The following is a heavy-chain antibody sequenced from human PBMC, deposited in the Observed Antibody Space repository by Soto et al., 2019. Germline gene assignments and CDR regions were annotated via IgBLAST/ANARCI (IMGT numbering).Heavy chain of an antibody. V-gene: IGHV3-30-3*01. D-gene: IGHD6-19*01. J-gene: IGHJ4*02. CDR3: AREPSRAVAGLFDY. Sequence: PGGSLRLSCAASGFTFSSYAMHWVRQAPGKGLEWVAVISYDGSNKYYADSVKGRFTISRDNSKNTLYLQMNSLRAEDTAVYYCAREPSRAVAGLFDYWGQGTLVTVSS. CDR2: ISYDGSNK. CDR1: GFTFSSYA.